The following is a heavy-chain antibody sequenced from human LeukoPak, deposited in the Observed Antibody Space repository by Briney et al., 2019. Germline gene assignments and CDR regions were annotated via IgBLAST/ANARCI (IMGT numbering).Heavy chain of an antibody. J-gene: IGHJ5*02. V-gene: IGHV3-48*01. CDR2: ITSSSSTM. D-gene: IGHD6-13*01. Sequence: GGSLRLSCAASGFTFSSYSMNWVRQAPGKGLEWVSYITSSSSTMFYADSVKGRFTISRDNSKNTLYLQMNSLRAEDTAVYYCAKDRQYSSSWYGENWFDPWGQGTLVTVSS. CDR1: GFTFSSYS. CDR3: AKDRQYSSSWYGENWFDP.